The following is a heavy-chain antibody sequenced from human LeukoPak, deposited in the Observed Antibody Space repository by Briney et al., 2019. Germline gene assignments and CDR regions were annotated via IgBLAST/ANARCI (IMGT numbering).Heavy chain of an antibody. CDR1: GGSFSGYY. V-gene: IGHV4-34*01. D-gene: IGHD6-13*01. CDR2: INHSGST. CDR3: ASGSRYIRIQH. Sequence: SETLSLTCAVYGGSFSGYYWSWIRQPPGKGLEWIGEINHSGSTNYNPSLKSRVTISVDTSKNQFSLKLSSVTAADTAVYYCASGSRYIRIQHWGQGTLVTVSS. J-gene: IGHJ1*01.